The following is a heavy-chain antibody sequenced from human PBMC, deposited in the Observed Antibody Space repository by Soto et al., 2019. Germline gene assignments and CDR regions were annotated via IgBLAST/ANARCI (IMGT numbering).Heavy chain of an antibody. CDR2: ISYDGSNK. Sequence: GGSLRLSCAASGFTFSSYSMNWVRQAPGKGLEWVAVISYDGSNKYYADSVKGRFTISRDNSKNTLYLQMNSLRAEDTAVYYCARDSWNYPGYWGQGTLITVSS. V-gene: IGHV3-30*03. CDR1: GFTFSSYS. D-gene: IGHD1-1*01. J-gene: IGHJ4*02. CDR3: ARDSWNYPGY.